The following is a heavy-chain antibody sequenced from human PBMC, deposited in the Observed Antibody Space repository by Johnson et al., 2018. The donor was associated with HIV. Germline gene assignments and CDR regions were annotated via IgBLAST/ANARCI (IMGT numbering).Heavy chain of an antibody. CDR1: GFTFSDYW. V-gene: IGHV3-7*01. CDR2: IKQDGSEK. J-gene: IGHJ3*02. D-gene: IGHD6-19*01. Sequence: VQLVESGGGLVQRGGSLKLSCEASGFTFSDYWMSWVRQAPGKGLDWVANIKQDGSEKYYVDSVKGRFTISRDNAKNSLYLQMNSLRAEDTAVYYCAGEGEVAGAGRGDAFDIWGQGTMVTVSS. CDR3: AGEGEVAGAGRGDAFDI.